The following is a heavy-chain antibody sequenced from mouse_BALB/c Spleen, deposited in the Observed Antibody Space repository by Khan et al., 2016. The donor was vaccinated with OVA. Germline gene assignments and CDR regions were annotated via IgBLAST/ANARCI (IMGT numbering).Heavy chain of an antibody. J-gene: IGHJ3*01. Sequence: EVKLEESGGDLVKPGGSLKLSCAASGFTFSAYSMSWVRQTPDKRLEWVATISSGADYTYYPDGVKGRFTISRDNAKNTLYLQMSSLKSEDTAMYYCASHLTGSFAYWGQGTLVTVSA. V-gene: IGHV5-6*02. CDR3: ASHLTGSFAY. D-gene: IGHD4-1*01. CDR1: GFTFSAYS. CDR2: ISSGADYT.